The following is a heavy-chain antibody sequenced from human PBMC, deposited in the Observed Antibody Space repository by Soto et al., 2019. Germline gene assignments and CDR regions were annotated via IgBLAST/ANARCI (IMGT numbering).Heavy chain of an antibody. V-gene: IGHV1-2*04. CDR2: INPNSGGT. D-gene: IGHD3-9*01. CDR1: GYTFTGYY. Sequence: ASVKVSCKASGYTFTGYYMHWVRQAPGQGLEWMGWINPNSGGTNYAQKFQGWVTMTRDTSISTAYMELSRLRSDDTAVYYCARGLLLRYFDWLSRSNWFDPWGQGTLVTVSS. CDR3: ARGLLLRYFDWLSRSNWFDP. J-gene: IGHJ5*02.